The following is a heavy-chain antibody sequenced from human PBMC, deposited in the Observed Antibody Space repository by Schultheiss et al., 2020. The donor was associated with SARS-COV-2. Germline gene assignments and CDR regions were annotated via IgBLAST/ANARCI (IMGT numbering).Heavy chain of an antibody. CDR2: INSDGSST. CDR1: GFTFSSYW. CDR3: AKDIGDQDHDAFDI. V-gene: IGHV3-74*01. Sequence: GGSLRLSCAASGFTFSSYWMHWVRQAPGKGLVWVSRINSDGSSTSYADSVKGRFTISRDNAKNTLYLQMNSLRAEDTAVYYCAKDIGDQDHDAFDIWGQGTMVTVSS. J-gene: IGHJ3*02. D-gene: IGHD2-21*02.